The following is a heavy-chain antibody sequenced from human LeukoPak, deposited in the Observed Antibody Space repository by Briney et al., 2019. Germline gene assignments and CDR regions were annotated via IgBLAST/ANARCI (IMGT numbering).Heavy chain of an antibody. CDR1: GFTLSSSE. V-gene: IGHV3-48*03. D-gene: IGHD3/OR15-3a*01. CDR2: ISRSGSTI. Sequence: PGGSLRLSCAASGFTLSSSEMNWVRQAPGKGLEWVSYISRSGSTIFYADSVKGRFTISRDNAKNSVSLQMNSLRAGDTAVYFCARPTWTNYMDVWGKGTAVTISS. J-gene: IGHJ6*03. CDR3: ARPTWTNYMDV.